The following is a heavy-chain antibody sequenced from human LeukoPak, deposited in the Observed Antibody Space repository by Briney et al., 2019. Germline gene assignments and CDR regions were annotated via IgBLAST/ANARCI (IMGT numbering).Heavy chain of an antibody. CDR1: GFTFDDHA. Sequence: GGSLRLSCAVSGFTFDDHAMHWVRQAPGKGLEWVSGISWNSGSIGYADSVKGRFTVSRDNAKNSLYLQMNSLRAEDMAFYYCAKDLRAINYGAFDVWGQGTMVTVSS. CDR3: AKDLRAINYGAFDV. J-gene: IGHJ3*01. V-gene: IGHV3-9*03. CDR2: ISWNSGSI. D-gene: IGHD4-11*01.